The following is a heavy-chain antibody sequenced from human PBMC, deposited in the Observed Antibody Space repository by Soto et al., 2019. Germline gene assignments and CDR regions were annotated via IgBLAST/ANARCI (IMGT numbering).Heavy chain of an antibody. CDR2: IYYSGST. D-gene: IGHD5-12*01. V-gene: IGHV4-31*03. CDR3: ASWVYDYQHYGWFDP. J-gene: IGHJ5*02. CDR1: GGSISSGGYY. Sequence: SSETLSLTCTVSGGSISSGGYYWSWIRQHPGKGLEWIGYIYYSGSTYYNPSLKSRVTISVDTSKNQFSLKLSSVTAADTAVYYCASWVYDYQHYGWFDPWGQGTLVTVSS.